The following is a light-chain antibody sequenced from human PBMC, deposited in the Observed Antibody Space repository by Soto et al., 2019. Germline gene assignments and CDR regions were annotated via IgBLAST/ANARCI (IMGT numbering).Light chain of an antibody. CDR3: SSYTSNNFYV. Sequence: QSALTHPASVSGSPGQSITISCTGTGSDISAYNYVSWYQQHPGKAPKLMIYEVGDRPSGLSNRFSGSKSGNTASLTISRLQPEDEADYYCSSYTSNNFYVFGTGTKVTVL. J-gene: IGLJ1*01. CDR2: EVG. CDR1: GSDISAYNY. V-gene: IGLV2-14*01.